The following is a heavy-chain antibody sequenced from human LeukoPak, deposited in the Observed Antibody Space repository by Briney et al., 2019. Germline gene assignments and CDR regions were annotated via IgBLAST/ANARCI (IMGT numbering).Heavy chain of an antibody. Sequence: ASVKVPCKASGYTLTGYYMHWVRQAPGQGLEWMGWINPNSGGTNYAQKFQGRVTMTRDTSISTAYMELSRLRSDDTAVYYCARDSGYYNFDYWGQGTLVTVSS. CDR1: GYTLTGYY. V-gene: IGHV1-2*02. J-gene: IGHJ4*02. D-gene: IGHD3-22*01. CDR2: INPNSGGT. CDR3: ARDSGYYNFDY.